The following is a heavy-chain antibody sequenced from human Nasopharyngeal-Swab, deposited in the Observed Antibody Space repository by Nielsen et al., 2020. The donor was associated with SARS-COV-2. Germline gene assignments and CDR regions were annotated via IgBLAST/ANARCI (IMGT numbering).Heavy chain of an antibody. Sequence: GESLKISCAASGFTFSDSAIHWVRQASGEGPEWVARIRSKGNNYATAYAASVKGRFTIFRDDPTNTAFLQMNSLKTEDTAVYYCTRCGGGCYSGRDYWGQGTLVTVSS. V-gene: IGHV3-73*01. CDR1: GFTFSDSA. CDR2: IRSKGNNYAT. D-gene: IGHD2-15*01. CDR3: TRCGGGCYSGRDY. J-gene: IGHJ4*02.